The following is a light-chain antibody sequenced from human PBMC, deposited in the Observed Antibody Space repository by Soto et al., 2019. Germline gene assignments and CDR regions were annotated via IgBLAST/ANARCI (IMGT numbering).Light chain of an antibody. J-gene: IGLJ2*01. CDR2: DNT. Sequence: QSVLTQPPSVSGAPGERVTISCTGSSSDIGAGYRVRWYQQVPGTAPKLLIYDNTNRPSGVSVRFSGSKSGTSASLAISGLQAEDEADYYCQSFDKDLSAVVFGGWTKLTVL. CDR1: SSDIGAGYR. V-gene: IGLV1-40*01. CDR3: QSFDKDLSAVV.